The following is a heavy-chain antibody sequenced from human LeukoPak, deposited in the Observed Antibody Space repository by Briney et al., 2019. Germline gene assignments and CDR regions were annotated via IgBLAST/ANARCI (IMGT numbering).Heavy chain of an antibody. J-gene: IGHJ3*02. CDR2: ISGSGGST. CDR1: GFTFSSYA. V-gene: IGHV3-23*01. D-gene: IGHD3-22*01. Sequence: GGSLRLSCAASGFTFSSYAMSWVRQAPGKGLEWVSAISGSGGSTYYADSVKGRFTISRDNSKNTLYLQMNSLRAEDTAVYYCAKETTYTPSGSLWASYYYDSSPDAFDIWGQGTMVTVSS. CDR3: AKETTYTPSGSLWASYYYDSSPDAFDI.